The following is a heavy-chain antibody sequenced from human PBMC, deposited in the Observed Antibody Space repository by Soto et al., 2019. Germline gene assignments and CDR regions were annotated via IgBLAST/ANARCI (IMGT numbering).Heavy chain of an antibody. V-gene: IGHV3-33*01. D-gene: IGHD3-10*01. CDR3: ARGHYGSGSYYPFDY. Sequence: GGSLRLFCAASGFTFSSYGMHWVRQAPGKGLEWVAVIWYDGSNKYYADSVKGRFTISRDNSKNTLYLQMNSLRAEDTAVYYCARGHYGSGSYYPFDYWGQGTLVTVSS. CDR2: IWYDGSNK. J-gene: IGHJ4*02. CDR1: GFTFSSYG.